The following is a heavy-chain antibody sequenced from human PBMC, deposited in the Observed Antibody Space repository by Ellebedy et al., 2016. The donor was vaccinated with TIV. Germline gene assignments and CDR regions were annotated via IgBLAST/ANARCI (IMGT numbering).Heavy chain of an antibody. CDR3: ARVGSGCLDY. D-gene: IGHD6-19*01. V-gene: IGHV3-48*02. CDR1: GFTFSTYS. CDR2: ISSVSSTR. J-gene: IGHJ4*02. Sequence: GESLKISXAASGFTFSTYSMNWVRQARGKGLEWVSYISSVSSTRYYADSVKGRFTISRDNANNSLYLQMNSLRDEDTAVYYCARVGSGCLDYWGQGTLVTVSS.